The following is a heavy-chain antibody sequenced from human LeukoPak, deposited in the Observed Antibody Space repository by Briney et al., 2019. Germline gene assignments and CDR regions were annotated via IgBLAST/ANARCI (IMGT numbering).Heavy chain of an antibody. Sequence: GASVKVSCKASGYTFTRHAMNWVRQAPGQGLEWMGWINPNSGGTNYAQKFQGRVTMTRDTSISTAYMELSRLRSDDTAVYYCARDYNWGSGYYYYYMDVWGKGTTVTVSS. CDR2: INPNSGGT. V-gene: IGHV1-2*02. CDR3: ARDYNWGSGYYYYYMDV. D-gene: IGHD7-27*01. J-gene: IGHJ6*03. CDR1: GYTFTRHA.